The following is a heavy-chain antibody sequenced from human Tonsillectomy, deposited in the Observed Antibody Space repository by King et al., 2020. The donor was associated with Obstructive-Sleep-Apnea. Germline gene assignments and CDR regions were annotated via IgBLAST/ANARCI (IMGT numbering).Heavy chain of an antibody. V-gene: IGHV4-39*01. J-gene: IGHJ6*03. CDR3: EGKYYYYYMDV. Sequence: LQLQESGPGLVKPSETLSLTCTVSVGSISSTSYYWGWIRQPPGKGLECIGVIYYSGNTYYNPSLKIRVTISVDTSKNQFSLKLSSVSAADTAVYYCEGKYYYYYMDVWGKGTTVTVSS. CDR2: IYYSGNT. CDR1: VGSISSTSYY.